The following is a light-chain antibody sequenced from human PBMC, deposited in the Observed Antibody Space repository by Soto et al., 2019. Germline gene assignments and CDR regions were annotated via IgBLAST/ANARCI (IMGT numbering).Light chain of an antibody. V-gene: IGKV1-9*01. J-gene: IGKJ4*01. CDR1: RDISTY. Sequence: VQLTQSPSFLSASVGDRFTFTYRASRDISTYLAWYQQKPGKAPKLLIYAASTLHTGVPSRFSGSGSGTEFTLTISSLQPEDFATFICQQINGYPLTFGGGTKVDIK. CDR3: QQINGYPLT. CDR2: AAS.